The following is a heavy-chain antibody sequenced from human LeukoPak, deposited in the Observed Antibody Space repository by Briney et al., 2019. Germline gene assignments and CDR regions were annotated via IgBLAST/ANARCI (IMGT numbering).Heavy chain of an antibody. V-gene: IGHV1-18*01. CDR3: ARSGSYDSSGQRWGDN. CDR2: ISTYNGNT. Sequence: ASVKVSCKASGYTFSTYGITWVRQAPGQGLEWMGWISTYNGNTYYAQKLQGRVTMTTDTSTSTAYMELRSLRSDDTAVYYCARSGSYDSSGQRWGDNWGQGTLVTVSS. J-gene: IGHJ4*02. D-gene: IGHD3-22*01. CDR1: GYTFSTYG.